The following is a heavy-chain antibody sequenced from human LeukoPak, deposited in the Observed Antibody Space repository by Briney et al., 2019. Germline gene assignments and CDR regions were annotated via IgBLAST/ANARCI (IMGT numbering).Heavy chain of an antibody. J-gene: IGHJ4*02. CDR3: ARARVVRGVILRGGYFDY. CDR1: GGSFSGYY. V-gene: IGHV4-30-4*01. D-gene: IGHD3-10*01. Sequence: PSETLSLTCAVYGGSFSGYYWSWIRQPPGKGLEWIGYIYYSGSTYYNPSLKSRVTISVDTSKNQFSLKLSSVTAADTAVYYCARARVVRGVILRGGYFDYWGQGTLVTVSS. CDR2: IYYSGST.